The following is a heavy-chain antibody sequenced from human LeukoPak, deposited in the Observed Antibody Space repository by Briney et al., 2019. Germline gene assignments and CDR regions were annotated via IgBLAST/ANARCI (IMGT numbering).Heavy chain of an antibody. CDR1: GYTFTNYW. V-gene: IGHV5-51*01. J-gene: IGHJ6*03. D-gene: IGHD2-2*03. CDR2: IYPGDSDT. CDR3: ARLGYCGSTSCHRSIVFYYYYVDV. Sequence: GESLKISCKGSGYTFTNYWIGWVRQMPGKGLEWMGIIYPGDSDTRYSPSFQGQVTISVDKSISTACLQWSSLQASDTAMYYCARLGYCGSTSCHRSIVFYYYYVDVRGKGATVTVSS.